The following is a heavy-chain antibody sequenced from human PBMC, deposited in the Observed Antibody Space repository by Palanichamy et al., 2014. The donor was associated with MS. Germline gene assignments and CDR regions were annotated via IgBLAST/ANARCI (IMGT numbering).Heavy chain of an antibody. D-gene: IGHD1-20*01. Sequence: EVQLVETGGGLIQPGGSLRLSCAASGFTVSSNYMSWVRQAPGKGLEWVSVIYSGGSTYYADSVKGRFTISRDNSKNTLYLQTNSLRAEDTAVYYCARDPYNWNGPGDYWGQGTLVTVSS. CDR3: ARDPYNWNGPGDY. CDR2: IYSGGST. J-gene: IGHJ4*02. V-gene: IGHV3-53*02. CDR1: GFTVSSNY.